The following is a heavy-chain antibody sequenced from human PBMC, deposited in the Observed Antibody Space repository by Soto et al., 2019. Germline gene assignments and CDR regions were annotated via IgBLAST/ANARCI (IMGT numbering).Heavy chain of an antibody. Sequence: PSETLSLTCTVSGGSISSGDYYWSWIRQPPGKGLEWIGYIYYSGSTYYNPSLKSRVTISVDTSKNQFSLKLSSVTAADTAVYYCARLLWFEENGNWFDPWGQGTLVTVSS. D-gene: IGHD3-10*01. J-gene: IGHJ5*02. V-gene: IGHV4-30-4*01. CDR2: IYYSGST. CDR1: GGSISSGDYY. CDR3: ARLLWFEENGNWFDP.